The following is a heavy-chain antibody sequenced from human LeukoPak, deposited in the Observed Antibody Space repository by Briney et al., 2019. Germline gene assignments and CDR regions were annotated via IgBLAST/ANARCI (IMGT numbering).Heavy chain of an antibody. CDR3: ARDQAAGSIEFSWDP. Sequence: GGSLRLSCAASGFTFSSYGMHWVRQAPGKGLEWVAFIRYDGSNKYYADSVKGRFTISRDNSKNTVHLQMNSLRAEDTVVYYCARDQAAGSIEFSWDPWGHGTLVTVS. V-gene: IGHV3-30*02. CDR2: IRYDGSNK. D-gene: IGHD2-15*01. J-gene: IGHJ5*02. CDR1: GFTFSSYG.